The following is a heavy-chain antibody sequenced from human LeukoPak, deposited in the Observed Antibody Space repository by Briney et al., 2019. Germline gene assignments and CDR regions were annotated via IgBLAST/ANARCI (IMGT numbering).Heavy chain of an antibody. D-gene: IGHD5-12*01. CDR1: GFTFSSYE. CDR2: ISSSGSTI. CDR3: ARDHIVATTIDY. J-gene: IGHJ4*02. Sequence: GGSLRLSCAASGFTFSSYEMNWVRQAPGKGLEWVSYISSSGSTIYYADSVKGRFAISRDNAKNSLYLQMNSLRAEDTAVYYCARDHIVATTIDYWGQGTLVTVSS. V-gene: IGHV3-48*03.